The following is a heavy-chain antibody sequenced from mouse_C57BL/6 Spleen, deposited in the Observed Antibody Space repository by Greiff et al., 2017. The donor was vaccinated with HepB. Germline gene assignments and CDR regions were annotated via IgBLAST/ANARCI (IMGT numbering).Heavy chain of an antibody. CDR3: ARNAFYYYGSSYGYFDV. CDR1: GFTFSSYA. Sequence: DVKLVESGGGLVKPGGSLKLSCAASGFTFSSYAMSWVRQTAEKRLEWVATISDGGSYTYYPDNVKGRFTISRDNAKNNLYLQMSHLKSEDTAMYYCARNAFYYYGSSYGYFDVWGTGTTVTVSS. V-gene: IGHV5-4*03. CDR2: ISDGGSYT. D-gene: IGHD1-1*01. J-gene: IGHJ1*03.